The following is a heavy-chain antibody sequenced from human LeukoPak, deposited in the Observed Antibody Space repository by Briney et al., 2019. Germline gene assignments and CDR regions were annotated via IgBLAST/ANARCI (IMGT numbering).Heavy chain of an antibody. D-gene: IGHD5-18*01. J-gene: IGHJ4*02. V-gene: IGHV1-2*02. CDR3: AREALSLDTAMVLYFDY. CDR2: INPNSGGT. Sequence: ASVKVSCKASGYTFTGYYMHWMRQAPGQGLEWMGWINPNSGGTNYAQKFQGRVTMTRDTSISTAYMELSRLRSDDTAVYYCAREALSLDTAMVLYFDYWGQGTLVTVSS. CDR1: GYTFTGYY.